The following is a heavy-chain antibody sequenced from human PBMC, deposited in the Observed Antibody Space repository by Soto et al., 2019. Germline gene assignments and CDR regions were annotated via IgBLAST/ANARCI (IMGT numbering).Heavy chain of an antibody. CDR2: ISWNSGSI. Sequence: GGSLRLSCAASGFTFDDYAMHWVRQAPGKGLEWVSGISWNSGSIGYADSVKGRFTISRDNAKNSLYLQMNSLRAEDTALYYCAKTRSVLLWFGELPYDAFDIWGQGTMVTVSS. V-gene: IGHV3-9*01. CDR1: GFTFDDYA. D-gene: IGHD3-10*01. J-gene: IGHJ3*02. CDR3: AKTRSVLLWFGELPYDAFDI.